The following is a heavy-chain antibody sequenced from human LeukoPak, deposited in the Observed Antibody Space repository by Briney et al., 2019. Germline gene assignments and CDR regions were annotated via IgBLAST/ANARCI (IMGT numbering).Heavy chain of an antibody. CDR1: GYTFTSYG. J-gene: IGHJ6*02. V-gene: IGHV1-18*01. CDR2: ISAYNGNT. Sequence: ASVKVSCKASGYTFTSYGISWVRQAPGQGLEWMGWISAYNGNTNYAQKLRGRVTMTTDTSTSTAYMELRSLRSDDTAVYYCVRERIAVAGTNYYYYGMDVWGQGTTVTVSS. CDR3: VRERIAVAGTNYYYYGMDV. D-gene: IGHD6-19*01.